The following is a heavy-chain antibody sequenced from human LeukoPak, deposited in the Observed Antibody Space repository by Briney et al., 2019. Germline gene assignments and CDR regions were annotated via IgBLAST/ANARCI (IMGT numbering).Heavy chain of an antibody. CDR3: ARDSEERKYRSSWAAD. V-gene: IGHV3-66*01. Sequence: PGGSLRLSCAASGFTVSNNYMSWVRQAPGKGLEWVSVIYSGGSTYYADSVKGRFTISRDNAKNTLYLQMNSLRGEDTAVYFCARDSEERKYRSSWAADWGRGTLVTVSS. CDR2: IYSGGST. D-gene: IGHD2-15*01. CDR1: GFTVSNNY. J-gene: IGHJ4*02.